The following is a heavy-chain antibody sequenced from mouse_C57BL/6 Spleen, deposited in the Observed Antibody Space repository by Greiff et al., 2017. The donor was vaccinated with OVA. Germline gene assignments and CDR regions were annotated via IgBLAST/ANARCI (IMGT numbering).Heavy chain of an antibody. D-gene: IGHD1-1*01. Sequence: VQLQQSGPELVKPGASVKISCKASGYAFSSSWMNWVKQRPGKGLEWIGRIYPGDGDTNYNGKFKGKATLTADKSSSTAYMQLSSLTSEDSAVYFCARGSSPYWYFDAWGTGTTVTVSS. CDR3: ARGSSPYWYFDA. V-gene: IGHV1-82*01. J-gene: IGHJ1*03. CDR2: IYPGDGDT. CDR1: GYAFSSSW.